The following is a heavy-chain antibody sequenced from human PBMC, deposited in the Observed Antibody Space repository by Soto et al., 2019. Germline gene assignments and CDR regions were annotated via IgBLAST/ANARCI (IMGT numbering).Heavy chain of an antibody. Sequence: EVQLVESGGGLVQPGGSLRLSCAASGFTFSGYWMAWVRQAPGKGLGWVANINQGGGEKYHVDSVKGRFTISRDNAENSLYLQMNSLRAEDTAVYYCARDATFCLDCWGRGTLVTVSS. J-gene: IGHJ4*02. CDR1: GFTFSGYW. CDR3: ARDATFCLDC. V-gene: IGHV3-7*03. CDR2: INQGGGEK. D-gene: IGHD3-16*01.